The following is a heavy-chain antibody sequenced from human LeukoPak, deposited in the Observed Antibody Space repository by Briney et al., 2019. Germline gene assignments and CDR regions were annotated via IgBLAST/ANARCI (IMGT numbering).Heavy chain of an antibody. Sequence: EASVTVSCKASGYTFTGYYMHWVRQAPGQGLEWMGWINPNSGGTNYAQKFQGRVTMTRDTSISTAYMELSRLRSDDTAVYYCARSKFTMVRGVNPYNWFDPWGQGTLVTVSS. CDR2: INPNSGGT. J-gene: IGHJ5*02. V-gene: IGHV1-2*02. D-gene: IGHD3-10*01. CDR3: ARSKFTMVRGVNPYNWFDP. CDR1: GYTFTGYY.